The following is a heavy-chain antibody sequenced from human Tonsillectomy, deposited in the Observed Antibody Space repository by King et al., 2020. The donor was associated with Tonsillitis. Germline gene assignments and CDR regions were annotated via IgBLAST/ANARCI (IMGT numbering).Heavy chain of an antibody. V-gene: IGHV3-30*18. J-gene: IGHJ6*02. Sequence: VQLVESGGGVVQPGRSLRLSCAASGFTFSSYGMHWVRQAPGKGLEWVAVISYDGSNKYYADSVKGRFTISRDNSKNTLYLQMNSLRAEDTAVYYCAKDSYSGGSCYSDYYGMDVWGQGTTVTVSS. CDR3: AKDSYSGGSCYSDYYGMDV. CDR1: GFTFSSYG. CDR2: ISYDGSNK. D-gene: IGHD2-15*01.